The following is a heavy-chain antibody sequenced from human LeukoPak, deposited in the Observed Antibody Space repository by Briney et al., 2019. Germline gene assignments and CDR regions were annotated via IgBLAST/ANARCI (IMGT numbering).Heavy chain of an antibody. J-gene: IGHJ4*02. D-gene: IGHD3-22*01. V-gene: IGHV3-53*01. CDR1: GFIVSDNY. Sequence: GGSLRLSCAASGFIVSDNYMSWVRQAPGKGLEWVSGLYSDGTTYYADSVKGRFTISRDNSRNTLYLQMNNLRAEDTAVYYCARAAYDSNGYTANHDYWGQGTLVTVSS. CDR3: ARAAYDSNGYTANHDY. CDR2: LYSDGTT.